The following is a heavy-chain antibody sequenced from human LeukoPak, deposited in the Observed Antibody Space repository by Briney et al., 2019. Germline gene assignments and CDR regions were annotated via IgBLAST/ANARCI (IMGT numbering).Heavy chain of an antibody. CDR1: GFTFSSYS. CDR3: ARDPSYYYDSSGGDY. Sequence: GGSLRLSCAASGFTFSSYSMNWVRQAPGKGLEWVSSISSSSSYIYYADSVKGRFTISRDNAKNSLYLQMNSLRAEDTAVHYCARDPSYYYDSSGGDYWGQGTLVTVSS. CDR2: ISSSSSYI. J-gene: IGHJ4*02. D-gene: IGHD3-22*01. V-gene: IGHV3-21*01.